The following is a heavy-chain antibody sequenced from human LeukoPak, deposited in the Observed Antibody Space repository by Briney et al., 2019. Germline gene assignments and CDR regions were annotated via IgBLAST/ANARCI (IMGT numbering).Heavy chain of an antibody. J-gene: IGHJ2*01. CDR3: AKDLGTEYFHL. V-gene: IGHV3-23*01. D-gene: IGHD1-7*01. Sequence: GGSLRLSCAASGFTFSSYAMNWVRQAPGKGLEWVSGISGGGGSTNYADSVRGRFTISRDNSKNTLYLQMNSLRAEDTAVYYCAKDLGTEYFHLWGRGTLVTVSS. CDR1: GFTFSSYA. CDR2: ISGGGGST.